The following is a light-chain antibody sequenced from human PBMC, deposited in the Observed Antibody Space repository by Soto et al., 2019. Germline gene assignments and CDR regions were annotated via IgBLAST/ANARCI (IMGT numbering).Light chain of an antibody. CDR1: QSLQQSNGNNH. J-gene: IGKJ5*01. CDR3: LQAAQSPLT. V-gene: IGKV2-28*01. Sequence: DIVLTQSPLSLPVTPGEPASISCRSSQSLQQSNGNNHADWYLQRPGQSPQLLLYLASSRASGVPDRFSGSGSGTEFSLEISRVEAEDVGVYYCLQAAQSPLTFGQGTRLEIK. CDR2: LAS.